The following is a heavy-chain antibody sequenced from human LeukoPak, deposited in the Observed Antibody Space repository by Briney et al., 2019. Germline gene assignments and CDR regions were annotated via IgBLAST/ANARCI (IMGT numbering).Heavy chain of an antibody. CDR1: GFTFRRHW. CDR2: RGQDASET. V-gene: IGHV3-7*01. CDR3: SSAGAAAGPRSYPDV. J-gene: IGHJ2*01. Sequence: PGGSLRLSCEVSGFTFRRHWISWVRQAPGKGLELLANRGQDASETNYVDSVKGRCTISRDNAKGSVYLLTKSLRDEDTAVYYCSSAGAAAGPRSYPDVWGRGTRVTVSP. D-gene: IGHD6-13*01.